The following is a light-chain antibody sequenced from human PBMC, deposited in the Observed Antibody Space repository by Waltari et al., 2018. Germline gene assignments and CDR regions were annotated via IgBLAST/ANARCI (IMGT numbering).Light chain of an antibody. CDR1: NSDVGGYKH. CDR2: DVN. Sequence: QSALTQPGSVSGSPGQSITISCTGSNSDVGGYKHVSWYQHHPGKAPQLLIYDVNTRPSGFSTRFSGSKSGNTGSLTIYGLQAEDEAVYYCTSFTSSVTFDVVFGGGTKLTVL. J-gene: IGLJ2*01. CDR3: TSFTSSVTFDVV. V-gene: IGLV2-14*03.